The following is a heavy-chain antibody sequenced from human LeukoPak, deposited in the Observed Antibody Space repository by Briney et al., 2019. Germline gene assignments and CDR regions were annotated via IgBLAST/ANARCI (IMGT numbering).Heavy chain of an antibody. V-gene: IGHV3-43*02. J-gene: IGHJ4*02. D-gene: IGHD3-22*01. Sequence: GGSLRLSCAASGFTFDDYAMHWVRRAPGKGLEWVSLISGDGGSTYYADSVKGRFTISRDNSKNSLYLQMNSLRTEDTALYYCAKDMGGYYYDSSGYKPNYWGQGTLVTVSS. CDR1: GFTFDDYA. CDR2: ISGDGGST. CDR3: AKDMGGYYYDSSGYKPNY.